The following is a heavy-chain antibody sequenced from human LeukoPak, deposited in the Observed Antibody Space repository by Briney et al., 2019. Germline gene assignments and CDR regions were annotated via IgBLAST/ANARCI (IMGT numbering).Heavy chain of an antibody. CDR3: AKRVYYDFSSGPNWFDP. Sequence: GGSLRLSCAASGFTFSSYAMSWVRQAPGKGLEWVSAISGSGGSTYYADSVKGRFTISRDNSKNTLYLQMNSLRAEDTAVYYCAKRVYYDFSSGPNWFDPWGQGTLVTVSS. CDR2: ISGSGGST. CDR1: GFTFSSYA. V-gene: IGHV3-23*01. J-gene: IGHJ5*02. D-gene: IGHD3-3*01.